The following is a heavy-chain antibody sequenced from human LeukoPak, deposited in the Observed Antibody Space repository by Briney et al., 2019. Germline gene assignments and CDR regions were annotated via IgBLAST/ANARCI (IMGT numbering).Heavy chain of an antibody. D-gene: IGHD6-19*01. Sequence: SETLSLTCTVPGGSINTYYWSWIRQPPGKGLEWIGYIYYSGSTNYNPSLKSRVTISVDTSKNQFSLKLSSVTAADTAVHYCARDQGIAVAGTEYWGQGTLVTVSS. J-gene: IGHJ4*02. CDR1: GGSINTYY. V-gene: IGHV4-59*01. CDR3: ARDQGIAVAGTEY. CDR2: IYYSGST.